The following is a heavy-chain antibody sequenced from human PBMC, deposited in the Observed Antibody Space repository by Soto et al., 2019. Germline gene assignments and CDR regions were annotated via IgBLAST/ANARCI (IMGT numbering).Heavy chain of an antibody. CDR1: GGSISSISNHY. Sequence: PSETLSLTCTVSGGSISSISNHYCSWIRLPPGKGLEWIGYISYSGYTSYNPSLKSRVIISVDTSKNQFSLKLSSVTAADTAVYYCARHIDYWGQGTLVTVSS. J-gene: IGHJ4*02. CDR3: ARHIDY. V-gene: IGHV4-59*08. CDR2: ISYSGYT.